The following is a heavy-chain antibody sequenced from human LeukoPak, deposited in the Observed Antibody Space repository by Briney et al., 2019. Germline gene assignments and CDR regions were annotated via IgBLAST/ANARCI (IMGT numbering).Heavy chain of an antibody. Sequence: KPSETLSLTCTVSGGSISSYYWSWIRQPPGKGLEWIGYIYYSGSTNYNPSLKSRVTISVDTSKNQFSLKLSSVTAADTAVYYCARLGYSYGYRDAFDIWGQGTMVTVSS. V-gene: IGHV4-59*08. CDR1: GGSISSYY. J-gene: IGHJ3*02. D-gene: IGHD5-18*01. CDR2: IYYSGST. CDR3: ARLGYSYGYRDAFDI.